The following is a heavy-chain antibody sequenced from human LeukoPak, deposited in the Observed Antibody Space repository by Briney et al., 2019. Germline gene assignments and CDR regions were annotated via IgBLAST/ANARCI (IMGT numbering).Heavy chain of an antibody. CDR1: GYTFTGYY. V-gene: IGHV1-2*02. CDR3: ARDDYYDSSRERYFDY. Sequence: GASVKVSCKASGYTFTGYYMHWVRQAPGQGLEWMGWINPNSGGTNYAQKFQGRVTMTRDTSISTAYMELSRLRSDDTAVYYCARDDYYDSSRERYFDYWGQGTLVTVSS. CDR2: INPNSGGT. J-gene: IGHJ4*02. D-gene: IGHD3-22*01.